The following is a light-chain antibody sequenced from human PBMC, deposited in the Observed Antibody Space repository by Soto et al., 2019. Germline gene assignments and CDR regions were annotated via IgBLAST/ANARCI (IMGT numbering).Light chain of an antibody. CDR2: GAS. CDR1: QSVRSN. V-gene: IGKV3-15*01. CDR3: QQYNNWWT. Sequence: EILMTQSPATLSVSPGERATLSCRASQSVRSNLAWYQQRPGQAPRLLIYGASTRATDIPARFSGSGSGTEFTLTISSLQSEDFAVYYCQQYNNWWTVGQGTKVEIK. J-gene: IGKJ1*01.